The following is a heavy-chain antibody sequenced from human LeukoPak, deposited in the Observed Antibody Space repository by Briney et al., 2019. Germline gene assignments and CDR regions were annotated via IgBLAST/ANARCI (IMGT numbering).Heavy chain of an antibody. CDR3: AKVTQRKRCLQSGGAFDI. V-gene: IGHV3-23*01. Sequence: GGSLRLSCAASGFTFSSYAMSWVRQAPGKGLEWVSAISGSSGSTYYADSVKGRFTISRDNYKNTLYLQMNSLRAEDTAVYYCAKVTQRKRCLQSGGAFDIWGQGTMVTVSS. D-gene: IGHD5-24*01. CDR2: ISGSSGST. CDR1: GFTFSSYA. J-gene: IGHJ3*02.